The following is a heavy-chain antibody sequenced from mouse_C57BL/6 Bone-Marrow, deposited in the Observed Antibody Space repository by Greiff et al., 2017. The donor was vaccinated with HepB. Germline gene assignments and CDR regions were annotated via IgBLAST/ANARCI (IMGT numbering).Heavy chain of an antibody. CDR2: ISNGGGST. V-gene: IGHV5-12*01. D-gene: IGHD1-1*01. CDR3: ARLVITTVVAPAY. J-gene: IGHJ3*01. CDR1: GFTFSDYY. Sequence: EVKLVESGGGLVQPGGSLKLSCAASGFTFSDYYMYWVRQTPEKRLEWVAYISNGGGSTYYPDTVKGRFTISRDNAKNTLYLQMSRLKSEDTAMYYCARLVITTVVAPAYWGQGTLVTVSA.